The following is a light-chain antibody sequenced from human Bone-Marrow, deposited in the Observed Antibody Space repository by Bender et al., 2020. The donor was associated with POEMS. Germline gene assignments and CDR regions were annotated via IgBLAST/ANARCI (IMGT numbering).Light chain of an antibody. Sequence: QSALAQPASVSGSPGHSITLSCTGTSSDIGGSEYVSWYQHHPNKAPKLIISGVYYRPSGVSSRFSGSKSGNTASLTVSGLQAEDEATYYCSSYAGGNILVFGGGTNLTVL. CDR2: GVY. CDR3: SSYAGGNILV. J-gene: IGLJ2*01. CDR1: SSDIGGSEY. V-gene: IGLV2-14*01.